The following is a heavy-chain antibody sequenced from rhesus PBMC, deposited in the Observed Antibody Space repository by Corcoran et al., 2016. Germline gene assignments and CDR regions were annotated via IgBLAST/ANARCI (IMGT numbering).Heavy chain of an antibody. Sequence: QLQLQESGPGLVKPSETLSVTCAVSGGSISSSYWSWIRQAPGKGLEGIGYIYGSGSSTNYNPSRKRRVTLSVDTSKNQLSLKLSSVTTADTAVYYCARLYSGSYYLAEYFEFWGQGALVTVSS. CDR1: GGSISSSY. D-gene: IGHD3-16*01. CDR3: ARLYSGSYYLAEYFEF. CDR2: IYGSGSST. J-gene: IGHJ1*01. V-gene: IGHV4-169*01.